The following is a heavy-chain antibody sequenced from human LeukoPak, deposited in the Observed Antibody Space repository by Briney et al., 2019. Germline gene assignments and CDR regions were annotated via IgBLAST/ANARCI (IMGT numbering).Heavy chain of an antibody. CDR2: IYYSGST. J-gene: IGHJ4*02. CDR3: ARDSETGGIDY. Sequence: SETLSLTCTVSGGSISSYYWSWIRQPPGKGLEWIGYIYYSGSTNYNPPLKSRVTISVDTSKNQFSLKLSSVTAADTAVYYCARDSETGGIDYWGQGTLVTVSS. D-gene: IGHD3-16*01. V-gene: IGHV4-59*01. CDR1: GGSISSYY.